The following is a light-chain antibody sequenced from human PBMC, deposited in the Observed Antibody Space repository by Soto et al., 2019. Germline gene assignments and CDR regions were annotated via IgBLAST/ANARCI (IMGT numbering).Light chain of an antibody. J-gene: IGKJ1*01. CDR2: KAS. Sequence: EIQMSQSPSTLSGSVGDRVTITCRASQTISSWLAWYQQKPGKAPKLLIYKASSLEGGVPSRFSGSGSGTGFTLTISSLQPDDFATYYCQQYNSYSEAFGQGTKVDI. V-gene: IGKV1-5*03. CDR3: QQYNSYSEA. CDR1: QTISSW.